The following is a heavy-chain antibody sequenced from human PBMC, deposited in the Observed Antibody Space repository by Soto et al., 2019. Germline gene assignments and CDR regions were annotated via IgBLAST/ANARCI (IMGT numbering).Heavy chain of an antibody. V-gene: IGHV3-30*03. Sequence: GGSLRLSCAASGFIFSNYGMHWVRQVTGKGLEWVAVISSDGRTQYYADSVEGRFTISRDNSKNTMYLQMNSLRAEDTAVYYCARKPATGTTVPFDYWGQGTMVTVSS. D-gene: IGHD1-1*01. CDR3: ARKPATGTTVPFDY. J-gene: IGHJ4*02. CDR2: ISSDGRTQ. CDR1: GFIFSNYG.